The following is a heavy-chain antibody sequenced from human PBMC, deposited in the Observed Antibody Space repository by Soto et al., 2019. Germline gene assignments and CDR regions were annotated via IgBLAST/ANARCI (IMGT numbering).Heavy chain of an antibody. CDR2: ISGSGGST. J-gene: IGHJ4*02. V-gene: IGHV3-23*01. CDR3: AKDWGTYYDFWSGQEDYFDY. CDR1: GFTFSSYA. D-gene: IGHD3-3*01. Sequence: EVQLLESGGGLVQPGGSLRLSCAASGFTFSSYAMSWVRQAPGKGLEWVSAISGSGGSTYYADSVKGRFTISRDNSKNTLYLQMNSLRAEDTAVYYCAKDWGTYYDFWSGQEDYFDYWGQGTLVTVSS.